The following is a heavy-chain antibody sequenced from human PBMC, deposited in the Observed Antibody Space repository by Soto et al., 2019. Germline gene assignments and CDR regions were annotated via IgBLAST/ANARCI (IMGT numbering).Heavy chain of an antibody. Sequence: SETRSLTCTVSGGSISSGGYYWIWIRQPPGKGLEWIAYIHYSGSTYYNPSLKSRVTISVDTSKNQFSLKLSSVTAADTAVYYCARSRYSGSYFFDYWGQGILVTVSS. CDR3: ARSRYSGSYFFDY. D-gene: IGHD1-26*01. CDR2: IHYSGST. V-gene: IGHV4-30-4*01. J-gene: IGHJ4*02. CDR1: GGSISSGGYY.